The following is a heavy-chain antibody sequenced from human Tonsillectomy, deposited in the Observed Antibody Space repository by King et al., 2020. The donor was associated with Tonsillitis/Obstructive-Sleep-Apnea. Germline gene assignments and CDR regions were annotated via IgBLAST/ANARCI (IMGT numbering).Heavy chain of an antibody. CDR1: EYSFTYYW. CDR2: IYPGDSDT. Sequence: LVQSGAEVKKPGESLKISCKGSEYSFTYYWIGWVRQMPGKGLGWMGIIYPGDSDTRYSPTFQGQVTISAAKSISTAYLQWSSLKASDTAMYYCARLSGDYQNWFDPWGQGTLVTVSS. J-gene: IGHJ5*02. D-gene: IGHD4-17*01. V-gene: IGHV5-51*01. CDR3: ARLSGDYQNWFDP.